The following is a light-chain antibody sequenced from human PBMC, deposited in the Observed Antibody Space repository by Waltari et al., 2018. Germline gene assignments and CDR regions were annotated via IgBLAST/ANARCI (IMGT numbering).Light chain of an antibody. CDR2: GAS. V-gene: IGKV3-20*01. J-gene: IGKJ1*01. CDR3: QHYLRLPVT. Sequence: EIVLTKSPGTLSLSPGERATVSCTTSQSVSRALAWYQQKPGQAPRLRIYGASTRATGIPDRFSGSGSGTDFSLTISRLEPDDFAVYYCQHYLRLPVTFGQGTTVEI. CDR1: QSVSRA.